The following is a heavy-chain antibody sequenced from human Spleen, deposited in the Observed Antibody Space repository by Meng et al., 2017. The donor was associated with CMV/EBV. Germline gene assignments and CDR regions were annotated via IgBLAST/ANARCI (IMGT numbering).Heavy chain of an antibody. D-gene: IGHD2-21*01. V-gene: IGHV4-59*01. CDR1: GGSISSYC. CDR3: ATFSPGWGSLGH. J-gene: IGHJ1*01. Sequence: SETLSLTCTVSGGSISSYCWSWVRQPPGMGLEWIGYMYYSGNTKYNPSLKSRVTISIDTSKNQFSLKLSSVTVADTAMYYCATFSPGWGSLGHWGQGTLVTVSS. CDR2: MYYSGNT.